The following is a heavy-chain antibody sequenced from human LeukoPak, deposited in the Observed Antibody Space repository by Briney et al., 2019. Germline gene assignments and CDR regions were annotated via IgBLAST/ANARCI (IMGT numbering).Heavy chain of an antibody. J-gene: IGHJ4*02. Sequence: GASVKVSCKASGYTFTSYSMNWVRQAPGQELEWMGWINTYTGNPTYAQGFTGRFVFSLDTSISTAYLQISSLEAEDTAVYYCARKSYSGLGSGSGDYWGQGTLVTVSS. V-gene: IGHV7-4-1*02. D-gene: IGHD3-10*01. CDR2: INTYTGNP. CDR1: GYTFTSYS. CDR3: ARKSYSGLGSGSGDY.